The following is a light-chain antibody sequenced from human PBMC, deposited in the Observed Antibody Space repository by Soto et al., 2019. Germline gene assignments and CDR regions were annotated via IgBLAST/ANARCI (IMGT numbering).Light chain of an antibody. J-gene: IGKJ1*01. CDR2: AAS. CDR1: QSVTSNY. Sequence: EVVLTQSPGTVSLSPGERATLSCRASQSVTSNYLAWYQQKPGQAPRLLIYAASSRATGIPDRFSGSRSGTDFTLSISRLEPEDFAVYYCQQYGSSMTWTFGQGTKVEIK. CDR3: QQYGSSMTWT. V-gene: IGKV3-20*01.